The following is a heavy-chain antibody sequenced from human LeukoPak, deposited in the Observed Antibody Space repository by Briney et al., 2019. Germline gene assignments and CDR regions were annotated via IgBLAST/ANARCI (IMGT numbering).Heavy chain of an antibody. CDR2: IQYDESNK. D-gene: IGHD3-10*01. Sequence: GGSLRLSCAASGFTFSSYDMHWVRQAPGKGLEWVAFIQYDESNKFYADSVKDRFTISRDNSKNTLFLQMNSLRPEDTAVYYCAKPLKVYYGLGRYPDYWGQGTLVSVSS. CDR3: AKPLKVYYGLGRYPDY. CDR1: GFTFSSYD. J-gene: IGHJ4*02. V-gene: IGHV3-30*02.